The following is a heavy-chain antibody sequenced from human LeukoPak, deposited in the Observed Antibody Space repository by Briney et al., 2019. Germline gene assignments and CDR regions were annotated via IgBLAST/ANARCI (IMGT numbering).Heavy chain of an antibody. D-gene: IGHD2/OR15-2a*01. CDR2: IYTSGST. V-gene: IGHV4-61*02. J-gene: IGHJ4*02. CDR3: ASNSLDYFDY. CDR1: GGSISSGGYY. Sequence: PSETLSLTCTVSGGSISSGGYYWSWIRQPAGKGLEWIGRIYTSGSTNYNPSLKSRVTMSVDTSKNQFSLKLSSVTAADTAVYYCASNSLDYFDYWGQGTLVTVSS.